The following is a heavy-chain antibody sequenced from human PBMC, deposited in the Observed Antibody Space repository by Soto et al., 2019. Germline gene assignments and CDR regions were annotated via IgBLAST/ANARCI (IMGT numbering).Heavy chain of an antibody. J-gene: IGHJ6*03. D-gene: IGHD5-18*01. V-gene: IGHV3-30-3*01. Sequence: GGSLRLSCAASGFTFSSYAMHWVRQAPGKGLEWVAVISYDGSNKYYADSVKGRFTISRDNSKNTLYLQMNSLRAEDTAVYYCARDEVDTAMVGYYMDVWGKGTTVTVSS. CDR2: ISYDGSNK. CDR3: ARDEVDTAMVGYYMDV. CDR1: GFTFSSYA.